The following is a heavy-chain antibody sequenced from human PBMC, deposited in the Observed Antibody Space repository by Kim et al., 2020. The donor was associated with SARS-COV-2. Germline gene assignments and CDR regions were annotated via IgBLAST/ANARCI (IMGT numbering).Heavy chain of an antibody. CDR3: ATAAPQGY. D-gene: IGHD6-25*01. Sequence: SETLSLTCTVSGGSISRITYSWGWIRQPPGKGLEWIGTIYFSGSTYYNPSLNSRLTISVDTSKNQFSLKLRSVTAADTAVYYCATAAPQGYWGQGTLVTV. CDR2: IYFSGST. CDR1: GGSISRITYS. J-gene: IGHJ4*02. V-gene: IGHV4-39*01.